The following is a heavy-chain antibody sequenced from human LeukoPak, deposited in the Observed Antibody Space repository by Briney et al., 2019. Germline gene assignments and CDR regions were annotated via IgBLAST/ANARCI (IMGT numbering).Heavy chain of an antibody. V-gene: IGHV4-59*01. CDR1: GGSISSYY. Sequence: PSETLSLTCTVSGGSISSYYWSWIRQPPGKGLEWIGYIYYSGSTNYNPSLKSRVTISVDTSKNQFSLKLSSVTAADTAVYYCARGVRGYSYGWRDHYYYGMDVWGQGTTVTVSS. CDR2: IYYSGST. CDR3: ARGVRGYSYGWRDHYYYGMDV. D-gene: IGHD5-18*01. J-gene: IGHJ6*02.